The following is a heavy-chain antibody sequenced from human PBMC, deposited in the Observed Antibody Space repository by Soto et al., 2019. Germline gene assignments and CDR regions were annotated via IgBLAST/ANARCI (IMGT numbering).Heavy chain of an antibody. Sequence: ASVKVSCKVSGSRFSNYVISWVRQAPGHGLEWLGRIIPIFNSTKYAQNFQGRVTITADKSTSTASLELSSLRSDDTAVYYCAREGRGKKAGYNGLVSLGYWGQGTLVTISS. V-gene: IGHV1-69*06. CDR1: GSRFSNYV. J-gene: IGHJ4*02. D-gene: IGHD2-2*02. CDR3: AREGRGKKAGYNGLVSLGY. CDR2: IIPIFNST.